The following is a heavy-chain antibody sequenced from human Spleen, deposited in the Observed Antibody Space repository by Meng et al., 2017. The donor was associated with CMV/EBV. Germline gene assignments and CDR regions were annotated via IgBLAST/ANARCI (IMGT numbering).Heavy chain of an antibody. CDR3: ANWNYDRSGQGAFDI. CDR1: GSISSDGYY. Sequence: GSISSDGYYWSWIRQHPGKGLEYIGYIYYSGSTYYNPSLKSRLTISLDTSKNQFSLKLSSVTAADTAMYYCANWNYDRSGQGAFDIWGQGTRVTVSS. V-gene: IGHV4-31*02. J-gene: IGHJ3*02. CDR2: IYYSGST. D-gene: IGHD3-22*01.